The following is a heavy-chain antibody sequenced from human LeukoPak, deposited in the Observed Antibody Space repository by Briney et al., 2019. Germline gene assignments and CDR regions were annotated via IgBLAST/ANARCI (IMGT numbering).Heavy chain of an antibody. D-gene: IGHD3-3*01. CDR3: ARGSYDFWSGYYTHRYYFDY. J-gene: IGHJ4*02. CDR2: IYYSGST. CDR1: GGSVSSGSYY. V-gene: IGHV4-61*01. Sequence: SETLSLTCTVSGGSVSSGSYYWSWIRQPPGKGLEWIGYIYYSGSTNYNPSLKSRVTISVDTSKSQFSLKLSSVTAADTAVYYCARGSYDFWSGYYTHRYYFDYWGQGTLVTVSS.